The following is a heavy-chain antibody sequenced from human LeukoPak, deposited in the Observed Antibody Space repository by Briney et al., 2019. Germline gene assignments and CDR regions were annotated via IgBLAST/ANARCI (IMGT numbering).Heavy chain of an antibody. V-gene: IGHV4-34*01. CDR3: ARGWIQLWLWGRAFDI. CDR1: GGSFSGYY. J-gene: IGHJ3*02. Sequence: PSETLSLTCAVYGGSFSGYYWSWIRQPPGKGLEWIGEINHSGSTNHNPSLKSRVTISVDTSKNQFSLKLSSVTAADTAVYYCARGWIQLWLWGRAFDIWGQGTMVTVSS. D-gene: IGHD5-18*01. CDR2: INHSGST.